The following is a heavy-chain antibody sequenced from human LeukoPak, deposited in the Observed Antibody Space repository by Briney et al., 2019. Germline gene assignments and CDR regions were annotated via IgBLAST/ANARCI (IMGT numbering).Heavy chain of an antibody. V-gene: IGHV3-21*01. CDR1: GFTFSSYC. D-gene: IGHD3-3*01. J-gene: IGHJ4*02. Sequence: RGSLRLSCAASGFTFSSYCMNWVRQAPGKGLEWDLSISSSSSSYIYYADSVKGRFTISRDNAKNSLYLQMNSLRAEDTAVYYCARPNWSGSDEHRDFVYWGQGTLVTVSS. CDR2: ISSSSSSYI. CDR3: ARPNWSGSDEHRDFVY.